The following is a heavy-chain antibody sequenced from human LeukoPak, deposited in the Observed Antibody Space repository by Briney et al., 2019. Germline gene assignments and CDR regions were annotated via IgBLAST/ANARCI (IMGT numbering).Heavy chain of an antibody. CDR1: GGSISSYY. V-gene: IGHV4-4*07. CDR2: IYTSGST. D-gene: IGHD2-2*01. J-gene: IGHJ6*03. CDR3: ARDHHCSSTSCPTDYYYYYMDV. Sequence: SETLSLTCTVSGGSISSYYWSWIRQPAGKGLEWIGRIYTSGSTNYNPSLKSRVTMSVDTPKNQFSLKLSSVTAADTAVYYCARDHHCSSTSCPTDYYYYYMDVWGKGTTVTVSS.